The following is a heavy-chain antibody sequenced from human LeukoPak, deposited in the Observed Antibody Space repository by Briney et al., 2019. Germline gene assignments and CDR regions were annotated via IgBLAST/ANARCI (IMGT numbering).Heavy chain of an antibody. D-gene: IGHD3-9*01. CDR3: TRDPLRYLRVGHYDY. V-gene: IGHV3-21*01. CDR2: IDYDSSHI. CDR1: GFTFSTSA. J-gene: IGHJ4*02. Sequence: PGGSLRLSCAASGFTFSTSAMNWVRQVPGKGLEWVSSIDYDSSHIYYAASVRGRFTISRDNARDSAYLQMDSLGVEDTAVCYCTRDPLRYLRVGHYDYWGQGTLVAVSS.